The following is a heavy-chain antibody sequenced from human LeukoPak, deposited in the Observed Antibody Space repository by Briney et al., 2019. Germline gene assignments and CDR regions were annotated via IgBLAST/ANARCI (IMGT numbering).Heavy chain of an antibody. CDR3: ARYSYGYVNY. J-gene: IGHJ4*02. CDR2: INHSGST. V-gene: IGHV4-34*01. Sequence: SETLSLTCAVYGGSFSGYYWSWIRQPPGKGLEWIGEINHSGSTNYNPSLKSRVTISVDTSKNQFSLKLSSVTAADTAVYYCARYSYGYVNYWGQGTLVTVSS. D-gene: IGHD5-18*01. CDR1: GGSFSGYY.